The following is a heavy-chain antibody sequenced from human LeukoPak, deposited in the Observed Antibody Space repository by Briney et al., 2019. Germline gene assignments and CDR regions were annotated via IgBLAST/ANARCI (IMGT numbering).Heavy chain of an antibody. CDR3: AKVGVLRFFDWDY. CDR2: ISSSGNTI. Sequence: GGSLRLSCEASGLSFGNYEMNWVRQAPGKGLEWISYISSSGNTIYYADSVKGRFTISRDNAKNSLYLQMNSLRAEDTAIYYCAKVGVLRFFDWDYWGQGTLVTVSS. J-gene: IGHJ4*02. CDR1: GLSFGNYE. V-gene: IGHV3-48*03. D-gene: IGHD3-9*01.